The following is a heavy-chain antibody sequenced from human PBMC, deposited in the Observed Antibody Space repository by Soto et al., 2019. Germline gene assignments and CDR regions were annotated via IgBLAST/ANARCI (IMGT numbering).Heavy chain of an antibody. CDR3: AREAV. Sequence: EVQLVESGGGLVQPGGSLRLSCAASGFTFSGYWMSRVRQAPGKGLEWVANIKQDGSEEFYVDSVKGRFTISRDNAKTSLYLQMNSLRAEDTAVYYCAREAVWGQGTTVTVSS. CDR1: GFTFSGYW. J-gene: IGHJ6*02. V-gene: IGHV3-7*05. CDR2: IKQDGSEE.